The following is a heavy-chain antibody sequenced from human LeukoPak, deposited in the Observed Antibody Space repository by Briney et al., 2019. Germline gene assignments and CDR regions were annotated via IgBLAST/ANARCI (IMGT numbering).Heavy chain of an antibody. CDR1: GYTFTGYY. V-gene: IGHV1-2*06. CDR2: INRNSGGT. CDR3: ARVIGLSRIVGAPSPPGY. D-gene: IGHD1-26*01. Sequence: ASVKVSCKASGYTFTGYYMHWVRQAPGQGLEWMGRINRNSGGTNYAQKFQGRVTMTRDTSISTAYMELSRLRSDDTAVYYCARVIGLSRIVGAPSPPGYWGQGTLVTVSS. J-gene: IGHJ4*02.